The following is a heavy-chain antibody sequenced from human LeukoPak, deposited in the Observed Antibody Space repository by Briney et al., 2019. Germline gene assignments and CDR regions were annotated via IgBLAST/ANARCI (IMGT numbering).Heavy chain of an antibody. CDR1: GFTFSSYG. CDR3: AKDPPPYYDILTGYWPPFFDY. J-gene: IGHJ4*02. CDR2: ISYDGSNK. Sequence: QPGGSLRLSCAASGFTFSSYGMHWVRQAPGKGLEWVAVISYDGSNKYYADSVKGRFTISRDNSKNTLYLQMSSLRAEDTAVYYCAKDPPPYYDILTGYWPPFFDYWGQGTLVTVSS. V-gene: IGHV3-30*18. D-gene: IGHD3-9*01.